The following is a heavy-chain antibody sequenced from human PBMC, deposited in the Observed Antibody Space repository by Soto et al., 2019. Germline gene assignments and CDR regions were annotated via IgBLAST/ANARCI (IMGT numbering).Heavy chain of an antibody. Sequence: PGGSLRLSCAASGFTFRSYSMNRVRQAPGKGLEWVSSISSSSSYIYYADSVKGRFTISRDNAKNSLYLQMNSLRAEDTAVYYCARDHVLYSSSRALGYWGQGTLVTVSS. D-gene: IGHD6-6*01. CDR2: ISSSSSYI. CDR1: GFTFRSYS. V-gene: IGHV3-21*01. J-gene: IGHJ4*02. CDR3: ARDHVLYSSSRALGY.